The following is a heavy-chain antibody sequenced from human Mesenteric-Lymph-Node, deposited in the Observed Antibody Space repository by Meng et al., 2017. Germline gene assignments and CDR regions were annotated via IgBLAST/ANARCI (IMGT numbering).Heavy chain of an antibody. CDR2: IDDSGST. D-gene: IGHD1-26*01. CDR3: ARGKQDAWELLAY. J-gene: IGHJ4*02. CDR1: GVSISTNIR. Sequence: VQLQAPGARLVTPSGTLSLTCCVSGVSISTNIRWTWVRQPPGKGLEWIGDIDDSGSTNYNPSLNSRISISLDKSKNHFSLKVNSVTAADTAVYYCARGKQDAWELLAYWGQGALVTVSS. V-gene: IGHV4-4*02.